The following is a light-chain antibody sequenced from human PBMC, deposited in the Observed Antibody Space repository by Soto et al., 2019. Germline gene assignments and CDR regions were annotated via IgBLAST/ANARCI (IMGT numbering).Light chain of an antibody. CDR3: QQRSDWPS. CDR2: DAS. CDR1: RSVGSS. Sequence: IVLTQSPATLSLSPGERATLSCRASRSVGSSLAWYQQKPGQPPRILMYDASSRATGIPARFSGSGSGTDFTLTINSLEPEDFAIYYCQQRSDWPSFGQGTRLEIK. J-gene: IGKJ5*01. V-gene: IGKV3-11*01.